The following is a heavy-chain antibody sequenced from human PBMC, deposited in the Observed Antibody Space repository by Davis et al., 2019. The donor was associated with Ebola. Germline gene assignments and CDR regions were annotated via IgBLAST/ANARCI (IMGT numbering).Heavy chain of an antibody. V-gene: IGHV3-15*01. CDR3: TKGITMLRGLIRERDY. CDR1: GFTFSNAW. CDR2: IKSTTDGGTT. D-gene: IGHD3-10*01. J-gene: IGHJ4*02. Sequence: GESLKISCAASGFTFSNAWLNWVRQAPGKGLEWVGRIKSTTDGGTTDYAAPVKGRFTISRDDSKNTVYLQMNNLKTEDTAVYYCTKGITMLRGLIRERDYWGQGTLVIVSA.